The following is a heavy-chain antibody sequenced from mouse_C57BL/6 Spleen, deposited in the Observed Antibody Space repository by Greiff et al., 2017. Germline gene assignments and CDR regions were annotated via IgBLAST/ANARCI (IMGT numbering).Heavy chain of an antibody. V-gene: IGHV2-2*01. CDR3: ASALYDDVYYFDY. Sequence: VQLQQSGPGLVQPSQSLSITCTVSGFSLTSSGVHWVRQSPGKGLEWLGVIWSGGSTDYNAAFISRLSISKDNSKSQVFFKMISLQADDTAIYYCASALYDDVYYFDYWGQGTTLTVSS. J-gene: IGHJ2*01. D-gene: IGHD2-12*01. CDR2: IWSGGST. CDR1: GFSLTSSG.